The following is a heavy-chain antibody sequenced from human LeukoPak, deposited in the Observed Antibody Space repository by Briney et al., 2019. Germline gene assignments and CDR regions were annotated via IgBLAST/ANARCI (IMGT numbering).Heavy chain of an antibody. CDR1: GGTFSSYA. CDR2: IIPIFGTA. V-gene: IGHV1-69*13. Sequence: ASVKVSCKASGGTFSSYAISWVRQAPGQGLEWMGGIIPIFGTANYAQKFQGRVTITADESTSTAYMELRSLRSDDTAVYYCARALWFGELLEYFQHWGQGTLVTVSS. D-gene: IGHD3-10*01. J-gene: IGHJ1*01. CDR3: ARALWFGELLEYFQH.